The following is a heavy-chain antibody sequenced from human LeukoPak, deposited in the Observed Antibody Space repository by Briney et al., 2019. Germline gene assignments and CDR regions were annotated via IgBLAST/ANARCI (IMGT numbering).Heavy chain of an antibody. CDR1: GFTFSSNW. Sequence: GTLTLSCAASGFTFSSNWMSWVRQGPGQGQEWVSNIKQDGSEKYYVDSVKGRFTISRDNAKNSLYLQMNSLRAEETAVYYCARGGEVAAAHWGQGTLVTVSS. D-gene: IGHD6-13*01. CDR2: IKQDGSEK. J-gene: IGHJ4*01. V-gene: IGHV3-7*01. CDR3: ARGGEVAAAH.